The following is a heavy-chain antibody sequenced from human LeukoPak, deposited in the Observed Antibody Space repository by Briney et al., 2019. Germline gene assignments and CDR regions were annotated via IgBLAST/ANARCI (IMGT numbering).Heavy chain of an antibody. J-gene: IGHJ3*02. CDR1: GFTFSSYS. V-gene: IGHV3-21*01. Sequence: GGSLRLSCAASGFTFSSYSTNWVRQAPGKGLEWVSSISSSSSYIYYADSVKGRFTISRDNAKNSLYLQMNSLRAEDTAVYYCARENIAVAGNAFDIWGQGTMVTVSS. D-gene: IGHD6-19*01. CDR3: ARENIAVAGNAFDI. CDR2: ISSSSSYI.